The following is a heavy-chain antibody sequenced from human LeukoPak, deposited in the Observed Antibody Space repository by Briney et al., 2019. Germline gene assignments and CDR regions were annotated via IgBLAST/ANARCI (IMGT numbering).Heavy chain of an antibody. CDR3: ARLMANGLDY. V-gene: IGHV3-30-3*01. Sequence: PGGSLRLSCAASGFTFSSYAMHWVRQTPGKGLEWVAVISYDGSNKYYADSVKGRFTISRDNSKKTLYLQMSSLRAEDTAVYYCARLMANGLDYWGQGTLVTVSS. CDR1: GFTFSSYA. CDR2: ISYDGSNK. D-gene: IGHD5-24*01. J-gene: IGHJ4*02.